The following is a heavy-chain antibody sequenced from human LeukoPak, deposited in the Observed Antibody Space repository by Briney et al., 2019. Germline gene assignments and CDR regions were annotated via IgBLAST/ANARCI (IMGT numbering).Heavy chain of an antibody. CDR1: GGTFSSYA. V-gene: IGHV1-69*05. J-gene: IGHJ1*01. CDR3: ARARSYYCSSTSCYIPLYFQH. Sequence: SVKVSCKASGGTFSSYAISWVRQAPGQGLEWMGGIIPIFGTANYAQKFQGRVTVTTDESTSTAYMELSSLRSEDTAVYYCARARSYYCSSTSCYIPLYFQHWGQGTLVTVSS. CDR2: IIPIFGTA. D-gene: IGHD2-2*02.